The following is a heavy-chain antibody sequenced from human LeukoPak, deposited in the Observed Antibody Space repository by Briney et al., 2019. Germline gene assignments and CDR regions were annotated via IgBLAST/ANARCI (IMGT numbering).Heavy chain of an antibody. CDR2: IYSSGST. CDR1: GLTVSTDY. J-gene: IGHJ4*02. CDR3: ARDARGSGTYTFDY. V-gene: IGHV3-66*01. Sequence: GGSLRLSCAASGLTVSTDYMSWVRQAPGKGLEWVSVIYSSGSTYYADSVKGRVTISRDNSKNTIYLQMNSLRVEDTAVYYCARDARGSGTYTFDYWGQGTLVTVSS. D-gene: IGHD3-10*01.